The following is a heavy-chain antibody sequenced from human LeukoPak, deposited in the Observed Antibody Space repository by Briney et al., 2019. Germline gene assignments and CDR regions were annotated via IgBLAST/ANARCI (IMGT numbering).Heavy chain of an antibody. Sequence: GRSLRLSCAASGFTFSSYAMHWVRQAPGKGLEWVAVISYDGSNKYYADSVKGRFTISRDNSKNTLYLQMNSLRAEDTAVYYCARDLRIVVVAAMGNYWGQGTLVTVSS. D-gene: IGHD2-15*01. V-gene: IGHV3-30-3*01. CDR1: GFTFSSYA. J-gene: IGHJ4*02. CDR2: ISYDGSNK. CDR3: ARDLRIVVVAAMGNY.